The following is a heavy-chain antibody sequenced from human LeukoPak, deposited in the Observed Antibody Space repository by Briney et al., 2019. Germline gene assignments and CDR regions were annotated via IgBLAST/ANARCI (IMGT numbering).Heavy chain of an antibody. Sequence: GGSLRLSCAASGFTFSSHGMHWVRQAPGKGLEWVAVIWYDGSNKYYADSVQGRFSISRDNSKNILYLQMNSLRAEDTAVYYCAKDAHKPSRGFDPWGQGTLVTVSS. CDR2: IWYDGSNK. CDR1: GFTFSSHG. D-gene: IGHD3-10*01. CDR3: AKDAHKPSRGFDP. J-gene: IGHJ5*02. V-gene: IGHV3-33*06.